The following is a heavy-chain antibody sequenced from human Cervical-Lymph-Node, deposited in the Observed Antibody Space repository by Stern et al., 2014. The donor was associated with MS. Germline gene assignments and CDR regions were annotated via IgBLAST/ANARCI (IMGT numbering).Heavy chain of an antibody. V-gene: IGHV1-3*04. D-gene: IGHD4-23*01. Sequence: QVQLVQSGAEVKKPGAAVKVSCKTSGYKYHDYAMHWVRQAPGQGLEWMGWINTANGNTRYSQKLQGRVTIVGDALASTTHLELSSLTSQDPAVYYCAVTTVETPMFQSSGMNVWGQGTTVTVSS. CDR3: AVTTVETPMFQSSGMNV. CDR2: INTANGNT. CDR1: GYKYHDYA. J-gene: IGHJ6*02.